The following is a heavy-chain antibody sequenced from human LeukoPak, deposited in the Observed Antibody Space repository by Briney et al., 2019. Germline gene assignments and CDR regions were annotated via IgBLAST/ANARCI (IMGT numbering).Heavy chain of an antibody. CDR1: GFTFSTYG. V-gene: IGHV3-30*03. J-gene: IGHJ4*02. CDR2: ISYDGSKK. CDR3: ARTADVAVAGSRQCFDQ. Sequence: GGSLRLSCAASGFTFSTYGMHWVRQAPGKGLEWVAVISYDGSKKHYADSVKGRFTISRDTSKNTLFLQMSSLRPGDTAVYYCARTADVAVAGSRQCFDQWGQGTLATVSS. D-gene: IGHD6-19*01.